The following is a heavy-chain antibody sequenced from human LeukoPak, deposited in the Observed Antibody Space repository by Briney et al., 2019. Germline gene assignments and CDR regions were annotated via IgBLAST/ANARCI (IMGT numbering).Heavy chain of an antibody. V-gene: IGHV3-9*01. CDR2: ISWNSGSI. CDR3: AKARGYSYGHNPFDY. CDR1: GFTFDDYA. D-gene: IGHD5-18*01. J-gene: IGHJ4*02. Sequence: SGGSLRLFCAASGFTFDDYAMHWVRQAPGKGLEWVSGISWNSGSIGYADSVKGRFTISRDNAKNSLYLQMNSLRAEDTALYYCAKARGYSYGHNPFDYWGQGTLVTVSS.